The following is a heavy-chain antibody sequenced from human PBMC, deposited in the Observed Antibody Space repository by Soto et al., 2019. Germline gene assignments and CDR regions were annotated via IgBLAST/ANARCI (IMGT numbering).Heavy chain of an antibody. J-gene: IGHJ4*02. Sequence: GGSLRLSCAASGFTFSDYYMSWIRQAPGKGLEWVSYISSSGSTIYYADSVKGRFTISRDNAKNSLYLQMNSLRAEDTAVYYCARVRDDYSNYVKFYFDYWGQGTLVTVSS. D-gene: IGHD4-4*01. CDR2: ISSSGSTI. CDR3: ARVRDDYSNYVKFYFDY. V-gene: IGHV3-11*01. CDR1: GFTFSDYY.